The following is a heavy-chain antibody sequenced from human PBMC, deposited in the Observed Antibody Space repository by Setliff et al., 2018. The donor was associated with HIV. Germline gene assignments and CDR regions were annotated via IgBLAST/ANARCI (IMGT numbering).Heavy chain of an antibody. V-gene: IGHV3-11*04. CDR1: GFTFSVYY. CDR3: ARPLDFYCRGGSCRGYNYYYMDA. D-gene: IGHD2-15*01. Sequence: GGSLRLSCAASGFTFSVYYMTWIRQAPGKGLEWISYISGSGSTIYYADSVKGRFTISRDNAKSSLYLQMNSLRAEDTAVYYCARPLDFYCRGGSCRGYNYYYMDAWGKGTTVTVSS. CDR2: ISGSGSTI. J-gene: IGHJ6*03.